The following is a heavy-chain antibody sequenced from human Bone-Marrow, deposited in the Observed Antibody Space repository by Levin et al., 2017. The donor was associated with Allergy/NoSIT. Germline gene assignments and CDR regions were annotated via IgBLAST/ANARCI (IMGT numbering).Heavy chain of an antibody. CDR3: ARTDYGDYWRNFDY. J-gene: IGHJ4*02. CDR2: VHYSGST. V-gene: IGHV4-31*03. CDR1: GGSISSGGYY. Sequence: ASETLSLTCTVSGGSISSGGYYWSWIRQHPGKGLEWIGYVHYSGSTYYNPSLKSRLAISVDTSKNQFSLKLSSVTVADTAVYYCARTDYGDYWRNFDYWGQGTLVAVSS. D-gene: IGHD4-17*01.